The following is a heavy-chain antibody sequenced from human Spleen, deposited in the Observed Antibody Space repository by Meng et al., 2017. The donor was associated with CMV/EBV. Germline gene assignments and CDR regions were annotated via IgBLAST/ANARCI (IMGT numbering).Heavy chain of an antibody. Sequence: GESLKISCAASGFSFSSYGMHWVRQAPGKGLEWVAFIHYGTNDKYYADSVKGRFTISRDNSKNTLYLQMYSLRAEDTAVYYCAKLESPIVYEKIFDIWGQYTPVTVSS. V-gene: IGHV3-30*02. D-gene: IGHD2/OR15-2a*01. CDR2: IHYGTNDK. CDR1: GFSFSSYG. J-gene: IGHJ3*02. CDR3: AKLESPIVYEKIFDI.